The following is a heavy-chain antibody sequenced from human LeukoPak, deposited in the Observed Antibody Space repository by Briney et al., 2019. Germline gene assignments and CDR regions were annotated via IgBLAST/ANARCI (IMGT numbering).Heavy chain of an antibody. CDR2: ISSSGSTI. J-gene: IGHJ6*03. Sequence: GGSLRLSCAASGFTFSSYEMNWVRQAPGKGLEWVSYISSSGSTIYYADSVKGRFTISRDNSKNTLYLQMNGLRSEDTAVYYCAKNYNYYYMDVWGKGTTVTVSS. CDR3: AKNYNYYYMDV. V-gene: IGHV3-48*03. CDR1: GFTFSSYE.